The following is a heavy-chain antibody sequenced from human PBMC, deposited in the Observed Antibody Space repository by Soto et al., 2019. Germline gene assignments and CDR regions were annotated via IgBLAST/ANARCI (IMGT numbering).Heavy chain of an antibody. D-gene: IGHD3-10*01. CDR3: ARSFAYYGSGSYYKPRNWFDP. Sequence: SETLSLTCTVSGGSISSSSYYWGWIRQPPGKGLEWIGSIYYSGSTYYNPSLKSRVTISVDTSKNQFSLKLSSVTAADTAVYYCARSFAYYGSGSYYKPRNWFDPWGQGTLVTVSS. J-gene: IGHJ5*02. V-gene: IGHV4-39*01. CDR2: IYYSGST. CDR1: GGSISSSSYY.